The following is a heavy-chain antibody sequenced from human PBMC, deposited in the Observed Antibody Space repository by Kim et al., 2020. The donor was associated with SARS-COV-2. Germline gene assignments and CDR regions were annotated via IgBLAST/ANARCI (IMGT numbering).Heavy chain of an antibody. CDR3: ARGGPYGSGSSIDY. V-gene: IGHV3-30*03. Sequence: YAGSVKGRFTISRDNSKNTVYLQMKDLRDEDTAVYFCARGGPYGSGSSIDYWGQGTLVTVSS. D-gene: IGHD3-10*01. J-gene: IGHJ4*02.